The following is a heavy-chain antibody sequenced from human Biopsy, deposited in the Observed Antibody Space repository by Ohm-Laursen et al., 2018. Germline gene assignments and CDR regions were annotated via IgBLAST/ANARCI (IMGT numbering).Heavy chain of an antibody. J-gene: IGHJ6*02. Sequence: GTLSLTCAVYGESFNGYYWSWIRQTPGQGLEWIGEINHSGRTNYNPSLKSRVTISVDASKNQFSLTVRSVSAADTAVYYCVRGVDYYDPYHYYALDVWGQGTTVTVSS. CDR1: GESFNGYY. D-gene: IGHD3-22*01. CDR3: VRGVDYYDPYHYYALDV. CDR2: INHSGRT. V-gene: IGHV4-34*01.